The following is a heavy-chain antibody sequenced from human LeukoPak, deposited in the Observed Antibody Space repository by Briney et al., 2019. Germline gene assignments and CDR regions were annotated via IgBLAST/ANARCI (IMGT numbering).Heavy chain of an antibody. CDR2: VKRKIDGETT. Sequence: PGGSLRLSCAASGFTFSNAWMTWVRQAPGKGLEWVGRVKRKIDGETTDYAAAVKGRFAISRDDSKNTVYLQMISLKTEDTALYYCTTDSAAYWGQGTLVTVSS. J-gene: IGHJ4*02. CDR1: GFTFSNAW. CDR3: TTDSAAY. V-gene: IGHV3-15*01.